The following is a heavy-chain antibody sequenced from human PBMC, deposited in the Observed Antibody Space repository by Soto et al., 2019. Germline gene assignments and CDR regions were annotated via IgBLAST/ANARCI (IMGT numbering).Heavy chain of an antibody. CDR3: AREEMAHNLEYYYYYGMDV. CDR2: IIPIFGTA. Sequence: SVKVSCKASGGTFSSYAISWVRQAPGQGLEWMGGIIPIFGTANYAQKFQGRVTITADESTSTAYMELSSLRSEDTAVYYCAREEMAHNLEYYYYYGMDVWGQGTTVTVSS. CDR1: GGTFSSYA. J-gene: IGHJ6*02. D-gene: IGHD3-3*01. V-gene: IGHV1-69*13.